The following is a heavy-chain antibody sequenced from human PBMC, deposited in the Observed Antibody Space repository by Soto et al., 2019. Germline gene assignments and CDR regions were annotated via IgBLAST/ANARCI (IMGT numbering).Heavy chain of an antibody. V-gene: IGHV3-74*01. J-gene: IGHJ4*02. CDR3: ARDLRRSVGGYSGYGRGY. CDR1: GFTFSSYW. Sequence: EVQLVESGGGLVQPGGSLRLSCAASGFTFSSYWMHWVRQAPGKGLVWVSRINSDGSSTSYADSVKGRFTISRDNAKNTLYLQMNSLRAEDTAAYYCARDLRRSVGGYSGYGRGYWGQGTLVTVSS. CDR2: INSDGSST. D-gene: IGHD5-12*01.